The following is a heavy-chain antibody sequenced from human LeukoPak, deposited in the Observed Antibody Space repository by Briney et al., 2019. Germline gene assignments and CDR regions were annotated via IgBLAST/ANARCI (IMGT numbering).Heavy chain of an antibody. J-gene: IGHJ3*02. V-gene: IGHV4-61*01. CDR3: ARDPQDSSGYYYNAFDI. Sequence: SETLSLTCTVSGGSVSSGSYYWSWIRQPPGKGLEWIGYIYYSGSTNYNPSLKSRVTISVDTSKNQFSLKLGSVTAADTAVYYCARDPQDSSGYYYNAFDIWGQGTMVTVFS. D-gene: IGHD3-22*01. CDR2: IYYSGST. CDR1: GGSVSSGSYY.